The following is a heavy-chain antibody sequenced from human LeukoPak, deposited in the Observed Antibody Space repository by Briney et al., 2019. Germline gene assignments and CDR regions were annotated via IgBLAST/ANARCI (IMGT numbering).Heavy chain of an antibody. CDR2: TYYRSKWYN. CDR1: GDSVSSNSAA. CDR3: AREPQRVRGLIIPSDFDY. V-gene: IGHV6-1*01. J-gene: IGHJ4*02. Sequence: SQTLSLICAISGDSVSSNSAAWNWIRQSPSRGLERLGRTYYRSKWYNDYAVSVKSRITIKPDTSKNQFSLHLNSVTPDDTAFYYCAREPQRVRGLIIPSDFDYWGQGTLVTVSS. D-gene: IGHD3-10*01.